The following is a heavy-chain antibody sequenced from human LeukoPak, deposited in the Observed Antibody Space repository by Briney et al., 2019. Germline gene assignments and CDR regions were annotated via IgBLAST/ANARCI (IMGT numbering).Heavy chain of an antibody. J-gene: IGHJ4*02. D-gene: IGHD6-13*01. CDR3: AKNSRSSSWYSPVY. Sequence: PGGSLRLSCAASGFTFSSYAMSWVRQAPGKGLEWISAISGSGGSTYYADSVKGRFTISRDNSKNTLYLQMNSLRAEDTAVYYCAKNSRSSSWYSPVYWGQGTLVTVSS. V-gene: IGHV3-23*01. CDR1: GFTFSSYA. CDR2: ISGSGGST.